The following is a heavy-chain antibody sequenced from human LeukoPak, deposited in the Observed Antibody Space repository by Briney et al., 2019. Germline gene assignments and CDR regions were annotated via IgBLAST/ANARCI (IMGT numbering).Heavy chain of an antibody. J-gene: IGHJ4*02. D-gene: IGHD6-19*01. Sequence: GGSLRLSCAASGFTFNTYAMNWVRQVPGKRLEWVSVISATSTSASFADSVKGRFTISRDISKNTLYLQMNSLTAEDTAVYYCAKDRGSGWANYFDYWGQGTLVTVSS. CDR2: ISATSTSA. CDR3: AKDRGSGWANYFDY. V-gene: IGHV3-23*01. CDR1: GFTFNTYA.